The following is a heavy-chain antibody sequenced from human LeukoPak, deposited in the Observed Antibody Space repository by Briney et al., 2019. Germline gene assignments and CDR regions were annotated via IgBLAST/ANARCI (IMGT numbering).Heavy chain of an antibody. CDR2: IIPIFGTA. V-gene: IGHV1-69*13. CDR3: ARNLLHLGELSWYYFDY. J-gene: IGHJ4*02. Sequence: SVKVSCEASGGTFSSYAISWVRQAPGQGLEWMGGIIPIFGTANYAQKFQGRVTITADESTSTAYMELSSLRSEDTAVYYCARNLLHLGELSWYYFDYWGQGTLVTVSS. D-gene: IGHD3-16*02. CDR1: GGTFSSYA.